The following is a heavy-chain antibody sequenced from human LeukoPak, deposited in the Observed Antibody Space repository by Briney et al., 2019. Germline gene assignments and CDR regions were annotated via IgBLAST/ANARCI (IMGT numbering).Heavy chain of an antibody. J-gene: IGHJ4*02. CDR2: IIPIFGTA. D-gene: IGHD3-9*01. Sequence: ASVKVSCKASGGTFSSYAISWVRQAPGQGLEWMGGIIPIFGTANYAQKFQGRVTITADESTSTAYMELSSLRSEDTAVYYCASGGTTYYDILTGYSHWGQGTLVTVSS. CDR3: ASGGTTYYDILTGYSH. CDR1: GGTFSSYA. V-gene: IGHV1-69*13.